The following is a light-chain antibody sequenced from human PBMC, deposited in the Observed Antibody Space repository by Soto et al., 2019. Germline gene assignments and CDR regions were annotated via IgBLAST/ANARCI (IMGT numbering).Light chain of an antibody. CDR2: EGS. CDR1: SSDVGSYNL. CDR3: FSYAGSSTYV. V-gene: IGLV2-23*01. Sequence: QSVLAQPASVSGSPGQSITISCAGTSSDVGSYNLVSWYQNHPGKAPKLMIYEGSKRPSGVSNRFSGSKSGNTASLTISGLQAADEAEYFCFSYAGSSTYVFGTGTKVTVL. J-gene: IGLJ1*01.